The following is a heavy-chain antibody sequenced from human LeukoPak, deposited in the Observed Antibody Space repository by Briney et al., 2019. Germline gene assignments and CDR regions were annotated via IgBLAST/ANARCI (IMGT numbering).Heavy chain of an antibody. J-gene: IGHJ4*02. CDR2: INHSGST. D-gene: IGHD3-3*01. CDR3: ARGAPITIFGVVITHRAYFDY. Sequence: SETLSLTCAVYGGSFSGYYWSWLRQPPGKGLEWIGEINHSGSTNYNPSLKSRVTISVDTSKNQFSLKLSSVTAADTAVYYCARGAPITIFGVVITHRAYFDYWGQGTLVTVSS. CDR1: GGSFSGYY. V-gene: IGHV4-34*01.